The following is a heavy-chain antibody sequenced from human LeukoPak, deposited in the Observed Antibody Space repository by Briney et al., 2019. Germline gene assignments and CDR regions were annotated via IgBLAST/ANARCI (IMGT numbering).Heavy chain of an antibody. CDR1: GYTFNNYA. Sequence: ASVKVSCKASGYTFNNYAMHWVRQAPGQRLEWMGWINAGNGNTKYSQKFQGRVTMTRDTSISTAYMELRGLRSDDTAVYYCVRDGEGVAISVNYWFDPWGQGTLVTVSS. CDR3: VRDGEGVAISVNYWFDP. CDR2: INAGNGNT. V-gene: IGHV1-3*01. J-gene: IGHJ5*02. D-gene: IGHD3-10*01.